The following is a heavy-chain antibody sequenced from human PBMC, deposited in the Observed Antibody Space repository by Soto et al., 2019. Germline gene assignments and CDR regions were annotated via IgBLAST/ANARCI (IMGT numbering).Heavy chain of an antibody. CDR1: GFTFSSYA. D-gene: IGHD2-2*01. Sequence: GGSLRLSCAASGFTFSSYAMHWVRQAPGKGLEYVSAISSNGGSTYYANSVKGRFTISRDNSKNTLYLQMGSLRAEDMAVYYCARDWYCSSTSCYPGYWGQGTLVTVSS. J-gene: IGHJ4*02. CDR2: ISSNGGST. V-gene: IGHV3-64*01. CDR3: ARDWYCSSTSCYPGY.